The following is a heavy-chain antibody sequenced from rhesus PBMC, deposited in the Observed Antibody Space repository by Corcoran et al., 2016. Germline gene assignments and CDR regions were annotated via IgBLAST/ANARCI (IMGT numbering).Heavy chain of an antibody. CDR3: ARDQYLDWYGLDS. CDR2: ITYRGGT. J-gene: IGHJ6*01. V-gene: IGHV4-122*02. CDR1: GDSISSSYYY. Sequence: QVQLQESGPGLVKPSETLSLTCAVSGDSISSSYYYWSWIRQPPGKGLEWIGYITYRGGTSYNPALKSRVTISRDTSKNQFSLKLSSMTAADTAVYYCARDQYLDWYGLDSWGQGVVVTVSS. D-gene: IGHD3-3*01.